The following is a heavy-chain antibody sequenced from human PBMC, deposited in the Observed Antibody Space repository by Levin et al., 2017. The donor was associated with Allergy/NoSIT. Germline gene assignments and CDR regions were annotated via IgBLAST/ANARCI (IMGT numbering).Heavy chain of an antibody. J-gene: IGHJ3*02. Sequence: GESLKISCAGSGFTFSGSAMHWVRQASGKGLEWVGRIRSKANSYATTYAASVKGRFTISRDDSKKTAYLQMNSLKTEDTAVYYCTRLYSAAFDIWGQGTMVTVSS. CDR3: TRLYSAAFDI. D-gene: IGHD2-21*01. V-gene: IGHV3-73*01. CDR2: IRSKANSYAT. CDR1: GFTFSGSA.